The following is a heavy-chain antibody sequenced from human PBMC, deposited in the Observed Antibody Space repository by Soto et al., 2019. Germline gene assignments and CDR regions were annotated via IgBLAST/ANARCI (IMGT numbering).Heavy chain of an antibody. J-gene: IGHJ6*02. D-gene: IGHD3-22*01. CDR3: ARDLIVDGPGNCAMDV. V-gene: IGHV1-2*02. CDR1: GYSLRSNY. Sequence: ASVKVSCKASGYSLRSNYIHWVRQAPGQGLEWLGWINTNSSGTVYAQKFQGRVTMTRDTSLTTVYMQLNRLTADDTAVYYCARDLIVDGPGNCAMDVWGQGTTVNVSS. CDR2: INTNSSGT.